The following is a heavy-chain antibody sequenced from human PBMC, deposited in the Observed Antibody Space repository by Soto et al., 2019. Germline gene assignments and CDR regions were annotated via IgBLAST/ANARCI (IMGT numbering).Heavy chain of an antibody. CDR3: ARNVKWLDYFDY. Sequence: PSETLSLTCTVPGGSISSGDYYWSWIRQPPGKGLEWIGYIYYSGSTYYNPSLKSRVTISVDTSKNQFSLKLSSVTAADTAVYYCARNVKWLDYFDYWGQGTLVTVSS. J-gene: IGHJ4*02. CDR1: GGSISSGDYY. D-gene: IGHD6-19*01. V-gene: IGHV4-30-4*01. CDR2: IYYSGST.